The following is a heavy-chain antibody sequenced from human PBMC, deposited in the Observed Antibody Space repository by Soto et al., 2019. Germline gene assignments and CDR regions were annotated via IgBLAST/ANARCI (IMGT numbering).Heavy chain of an antibody. J-gene: IGHJ5*02. D-gene: IGHD2-2*01. V-gene: IGHV4-30-4*01. CDR1: GGSISSGDYY. CDR2: IYYSGST. Sequence: SETLSLTCTVSGGSISSGDYYWSWIRQPPGKGLEWIGYIYYSGSTYYNPSLKSRVTISVDTSKNQFSLKLSSVTAADTAVYYCARVGYCISTSCYAHVSGWFDPWGQGTLVTVSS. CDR3: ARVGYCISTSCYAHVSGWFDP.